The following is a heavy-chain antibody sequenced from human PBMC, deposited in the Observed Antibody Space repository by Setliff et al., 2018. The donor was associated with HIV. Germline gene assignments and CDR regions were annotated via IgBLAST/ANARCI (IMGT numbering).Heavy chain of an antibody. CDR1: GVSVTSHF. J-gene: IGHJ6*03. Sequence: SETLSLTCAVSGVSVTSHFWSWIRQPPGKGLEWIGYFSYRGGTNSNPSLKSRVTISVDTSKNQFSLKLSSVTAADTAVYYCARVVGYYDSSGYPNYYYYYMDVWGKGTTVTVS. CDR3: ARVVGYYDSSGYPNYYYYYMDV. V-gene: IGHV4-59*08. D-gene: IGHD3-22*01. CDR2: FSYRGGT.